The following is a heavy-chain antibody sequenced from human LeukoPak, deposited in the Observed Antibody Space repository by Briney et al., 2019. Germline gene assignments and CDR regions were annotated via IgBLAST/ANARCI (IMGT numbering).Heavy chain of an antibody. CDR3: EKGYDVESCCKPGYFDS. Sequence: PGGSLRLSCAASGVSLSDYVSSWVRQAPEKGLEWVSGISGSGGATYYADSVKGRFTISRDNSKNTLHLQMNSLRVEDTARYYCEKGYDVESCCKPGYFDSWGQGTQVTVSS. D-gene: IGHD3-22*01. CDR1: GVSLSDYV. CDR2: ISGSGGAT. J-gene: IGHJ4*02. V-gene: IGHV3-23*01.